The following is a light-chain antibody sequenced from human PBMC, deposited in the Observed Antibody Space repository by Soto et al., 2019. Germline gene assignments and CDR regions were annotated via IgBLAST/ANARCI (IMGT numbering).Light chain of an antibody. J-gene: IGKJ2*01. V-gene: IGKV3-20*01. CDR1: QSVTRTY. CDR2: GAS. CDR3: HQYGGSPYT. Sequence: ENVLTQSPGTLSLSPGDRATLSCRASQSVTRTYLAWYQQKPGQAPRLLIYGASTRATGIPDRFSGSGSGTDFTLTISRLEPEDFEVYYCHQYGGSPYTFGQGTKLQIK.